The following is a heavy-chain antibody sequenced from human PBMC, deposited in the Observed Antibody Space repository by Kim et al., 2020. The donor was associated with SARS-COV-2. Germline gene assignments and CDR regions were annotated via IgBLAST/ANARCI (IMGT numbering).Heavy chain of an antibody. J-gene: IGHJ4*02. CDR3: ARDLAAAERFFDY. D-gene: IGHD6-13*01. CDR1: GFTFSSYA. V-gene: IGHV3-30-3*01. Sequence: GGSLRLSCAASGFTFSSYAMHWVRQAPGKGLEWVAVISYDGSNKYYADSVKGRFTISKDNSKNTLYLQMNSLRAEDTAVYYCARDLAAAERFFDYWGQGTLVTVSS. CDR2: ISYDGSNK.